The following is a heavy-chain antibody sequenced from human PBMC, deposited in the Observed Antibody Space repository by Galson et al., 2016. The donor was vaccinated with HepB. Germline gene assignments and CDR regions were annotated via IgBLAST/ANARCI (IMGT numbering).Heavy chain of an antibody. V-gene: IGHV1-58*01. CDR2: IVVGSGNT. CDR3: AALYSSSQH. CDR1: GFTFSNSI. J-gene: IGHJ1*01. Sequence: SVKVSCKASGFTFSNSIVQWVRQTRGQRLEWIGWIVVGSGNTNYAQKFQERVTIIRDLSTSTAYMELSNLRSEDTAVYYCAALYSSSQHWGPGTLVTVSS. D-gene: IGHD3-22*01.